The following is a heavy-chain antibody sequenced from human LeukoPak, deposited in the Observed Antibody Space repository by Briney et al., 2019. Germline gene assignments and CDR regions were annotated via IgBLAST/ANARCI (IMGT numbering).Heavy chain of an antibody. J-gene: IGHJ5*02. V-gene: IGHV4-34*01. CDR3: TRTHSKPTNWFDP. CDR1: GGSFSGYY. Sequence: SETLSLTCAVYGGSFSGYYWSWIRQPPGKGLEWIGEINHSGSTNYNPSLKSRVTISIDTSKNQFSLKLSSVTAADTAVYYCTRTHSKPTNWFDPWGQGTLVTVSS. CDR2: INHSGST. D-gene: IGHD4-4*01.